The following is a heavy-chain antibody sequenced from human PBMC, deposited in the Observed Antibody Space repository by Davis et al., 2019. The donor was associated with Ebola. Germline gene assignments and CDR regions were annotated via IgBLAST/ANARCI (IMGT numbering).Heavy chain of an antibody. D-gene: IGHD3-22*01. CDR1: GGSISSGGYY. J-gene: IGHJ3*02. V-gene: IGHV4-31*03. CDR3: ARTLLSGWLFMFDAFDI. Sequence: SETLSLTCTVSGGSISSGGYYWSWIRQHPGKGLKWIGYIYYSGSTYYNPSLKSRVTISVDTSKNQFSLKLSSVTAADTAVYYCARTLLSGWLFMFDAFDIWGQGTMVTVSS. CDR2: IYYSGST.